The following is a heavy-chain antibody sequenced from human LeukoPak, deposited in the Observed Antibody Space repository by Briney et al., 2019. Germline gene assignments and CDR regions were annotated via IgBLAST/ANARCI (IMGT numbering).Heavy chain of an antibody. D-gene: IGHD3-9*01. CDR2: IYTSGST. CDR1: GGSISSGSYY. J-gene: IGHJ6*04. V-gene: IGHV4-61*02. Sequence: HSETLSLTCTVSGGSISSGSYYWSWIRQPAGKGLEWIGRIYTSGSTNYNPSLKSRVTISVDTSKNQFSLKLSSVTAADTAVYYCARGRDYDILTGRHYYGMDVWGKGTTVTVSS. CDR3: ARGRDYDILTGRHYYGMDV.